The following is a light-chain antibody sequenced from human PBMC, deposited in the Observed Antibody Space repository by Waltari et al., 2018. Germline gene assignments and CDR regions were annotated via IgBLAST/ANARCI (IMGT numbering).Light chain of an antibody. V-gene: IGKV1-39*01. CDR3: QQSYSTPIS. CDR1: QNIGIN. J-gene: IGKJ5*01. CDR2: AAS. Sequence: DIQMTQSPSSLSASVGDRVTITCRASQNIGINLNLYQQKPGKAPKFPMYAASSLQGGVPSRFSGSGSGTDFTLTISSLQPEDFATYYCQQSYSTPISFGQGTRLEIK.